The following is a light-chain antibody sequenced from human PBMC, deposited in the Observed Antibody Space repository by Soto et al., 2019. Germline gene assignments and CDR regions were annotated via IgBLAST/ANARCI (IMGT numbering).Light chain of an antibody. CDR1: QSVGSIY. Sequence: EIVMAQSPATLSVSPGQRATLSCRASQSVGSIYLAWYQQKPGQAPRLLIHGASNRASGIPDRFSGSGSGTDFTLPISRLEPEDFAVYYCQQYGSSPRTFGQGTKVDI. V-gene: IGKV3-20*01. J-gene: IGKJ1*01. CDR3: QQYGSSPRT. CDR2: GAS.